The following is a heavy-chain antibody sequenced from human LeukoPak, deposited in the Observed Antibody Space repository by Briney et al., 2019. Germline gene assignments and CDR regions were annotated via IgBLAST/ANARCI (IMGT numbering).Heavy chain of an antibody. CDR2: IYYSGST. V-gene: IGHV4-39*01. D-gene: IGHD3-22*01. CDR3: ARLPRDSSGYYYGVLKPKYYFDY. J-gene: IGHJ4*02. Sequence: PSETLSLTCTVSGGSISSSSYYWGWTRQPPGKGLEWIGSIYYSGSTYYNPSLKSRVTISVDTSKNQFSLKLSSVTAADTAVYYCARLPRDSSGYYYGVLKPKYYFDYWGQGTLVTVSS. CDR1: GGSISSSSYY.